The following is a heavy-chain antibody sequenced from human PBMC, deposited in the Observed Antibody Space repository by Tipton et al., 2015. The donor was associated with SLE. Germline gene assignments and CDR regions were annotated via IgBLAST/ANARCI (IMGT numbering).Heavy chain of an antibody. Sequence: QLVQSGAEVKKPGSSVKVSCKASGGTFSSYAISWVRQAPGQGLEWMGGIIPIFGTANYARKFPGRVTITTDESTSTAYMELSSLRSEDTAVYDCAREGDYGGNLGFDYCDDWGQGTLVTVSS. CDR1: GGTFSSYA. CDR3: AREGDYGGNLGFDYCDD. V-gene: IGHV1-69*05. J-gene: IGHJ4*02. CDR2: IIPIFGTA. D-gene: IGHD4-23*01.